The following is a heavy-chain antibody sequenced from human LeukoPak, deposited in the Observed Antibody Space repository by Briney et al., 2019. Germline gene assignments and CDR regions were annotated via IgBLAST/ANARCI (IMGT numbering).Heavy chain of an antibody. CDR3: ARDSTNDS. J-gene: IGHJ4*02. CDR2: MGPDGNEA. Sequence: GGSLRLSCAASGFISSSYWMSWVRQAPGKGLEWVANMGPDGNEAYYVDSVKGRFTISRDNAKNSLYLQMNSLRDEDTAVYYCARDSTNDSWGQGTLVTVSS. CDR1: GFISSSYW. V-gene: IGHV3-7*01.